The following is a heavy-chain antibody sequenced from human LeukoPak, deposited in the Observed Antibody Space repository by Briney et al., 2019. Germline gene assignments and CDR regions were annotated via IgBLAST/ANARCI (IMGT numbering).Heavy chain of an antibody. CDR2: ISYDGNIK. CDR3: AKDRSTTWACVY. CDR1: GFTFSSDA. V-gene: IGHV3-30*18. J-gene: IGHJ4*02. D-gene: IGHD1-14*01. Sequence: GRSLRLSCAASGFTFSSDAMHWVRQAPGKGLEWVAFISYDGNIKRYADSVKGRFTISRDNSKNTLYLQMNSLRAEDTAVYHCAKDRSTTWACVYWGQGTLVTVSS.